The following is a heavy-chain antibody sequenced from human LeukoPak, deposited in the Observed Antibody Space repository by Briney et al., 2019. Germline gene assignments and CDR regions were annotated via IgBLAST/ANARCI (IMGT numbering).Heavy chain of an antibody. CDR1: GFTFSSYG. CDR3: ARGSYYYDSSGYYF. CDR2: ISYDGSNK. Sequence: GGSLRLSCAASGFTFSSYGMHWVRQAPGKGLEWVAVISYDGSNKDYADSVKGRFTISRDNSKNTLYLQMNSLRAEDTAVYYCARGSYYYDSSGYYFWGQGTLVTVSS. D-gene: IGHD3-22*01. J-gene: IGHJ4*02. V-gene: IGHV3-30*03.